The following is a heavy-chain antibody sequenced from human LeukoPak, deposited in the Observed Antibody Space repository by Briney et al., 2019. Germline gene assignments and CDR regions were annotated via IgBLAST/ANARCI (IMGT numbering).Heavy chain of an antibody. J-gene: IGHJ1*01. CDR1: GFTFSDQY. CDR3: ARESRAAAGAEYFQH. CDR2: IKQDGSEK. Sequence: GGSLRLSCVASGFTFSDQYMSWIRQAPGKGLEWVANIKQDGSEKYYVDSVKGRFTISRDNAKNSLYLQMNSLRAEDTAVYYCARESRAAAGAEYFQHWGQGTLVTVSS. D-gene: IGHD6-13*01. V-gene: IGHV3-7*01.